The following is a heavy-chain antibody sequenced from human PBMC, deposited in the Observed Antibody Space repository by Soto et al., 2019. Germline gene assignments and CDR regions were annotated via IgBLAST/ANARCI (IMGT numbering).Heavy chain of an antibody. CDR3: AKGKANTIFGVDTLFDY. D-gene: IGHD3-3*01. Sequence: GGSLRLSCAASGFTFSNAWMSWVRQAPGKGLKWVSIISGSGGDTHYADSVEGRFTISRDNSKNTLYLQMTSLRAEDTAVYYCAKGKANTIFGVDTLFDYWGQGTRVTVSS. V-gene: IGHV3-23*01. CDR2: ISGSGGDT. J-gene: IGHJ4*02. CDR1: GFTFSNAW.